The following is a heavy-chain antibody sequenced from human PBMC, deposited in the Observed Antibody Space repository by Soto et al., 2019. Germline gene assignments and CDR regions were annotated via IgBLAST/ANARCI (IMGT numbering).Heavy chain of an antibody. J-gene: IGHJ4*02. CDR2: LSTDGGNT. CDR3: VKGEYYYDSSGYYPFDY. Sequence: EVQLVESGGDLVQPGGSLRLSCSASGFTFSIYAMHWVRQAPGKGLEYVSSLSTDGGNTHYADSVKGRFTISRDNSKNTVYLQMSSLRAEDTAVYYCVKGEYYYDSSGYYPFDYWGQGTLVTVSS. V-gene: IGHV3-64D*06. D-gene: IGHD3-22*01. CDR1: GFTFSIYA.